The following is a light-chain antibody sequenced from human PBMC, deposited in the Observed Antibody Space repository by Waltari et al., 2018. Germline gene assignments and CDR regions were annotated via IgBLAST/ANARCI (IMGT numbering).Light chain of an antibody. CDR3: QQLNSYPHT. Sequence: IQLTQSPSSLSASVGDRIIITCRASQGISSYLAWHQQKPGKAPKLLIYAASTLQSGVPSRFSGSGSVTDFTLTISSLQPEDFATYYCQQLNSYPHTFGPGTKVDIK. V-gene: IGKV1-9*01. CDR2: AAS. J-gene: IGKJ3*01. CDR1: QGISSY.